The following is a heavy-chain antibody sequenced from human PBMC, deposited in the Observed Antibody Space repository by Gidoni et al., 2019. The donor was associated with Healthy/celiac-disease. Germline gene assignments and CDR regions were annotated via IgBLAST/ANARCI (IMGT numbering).Heavy chain of an antibody. CDR1: GFTFSSYA. V-gene: IGHV3-23*01. D-gene: IGHD3-10*01. J-gene: IGHJ3*02. CDR3: AKDWRGYGSGSYYYPIYAFDI. Sequence: EVQLLESGGGLVQPGGSLRLSCAASGFTFSSYAMSWVRQAPGKGLEWVSAISGSGGSTYYADSVKGRFTISRDNSKNTLYLQMNSLRAEDTAVYYCAKDWRGYGSGSYYYPIYAFDIWGQGTMVTVSS. CDR2: ISGSGGST.